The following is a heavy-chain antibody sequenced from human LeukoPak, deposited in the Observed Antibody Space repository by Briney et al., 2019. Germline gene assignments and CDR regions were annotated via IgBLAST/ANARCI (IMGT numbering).Heavy chain of an antibody. V-gene: IGHV3-23*01. J-gene: IGHJ4*02. Sequence: PGGSLRLSCAASGFTCSAYAMSWVRQAPGKGLEWVSAITGSGDDTYYADSVKGRFTISRDSSRNTLYLQMNSLRAEDTAVYYCAKYTPANYYGSGSLFDYWGQGALVTVSS. D-gene: IGHD3-10*01. CDR3: AKYTPANYYGSGSLFDY. CDR2: ITGSGDDT. CDR1: GFTCSAYA.